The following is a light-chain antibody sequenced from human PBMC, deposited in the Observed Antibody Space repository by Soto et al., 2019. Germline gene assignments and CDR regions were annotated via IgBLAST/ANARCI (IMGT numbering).Light chain of an antibody. Sequence: DIQMTQSPSTLSASVGDRVTITCRASESISSWLAWYQQKPGRAPKLLIYDASSLESGVPSRFSGSGSGTELTLTISSLQPEDFGVYYCQQRSNWPPYTFGQGTKLEIK. J-gene: IGKJ2*01. CDR3: QQRSNWPPYT. CDR1: ESISSW. V-gene: IGKV1-5*01. CDR2: DAS.